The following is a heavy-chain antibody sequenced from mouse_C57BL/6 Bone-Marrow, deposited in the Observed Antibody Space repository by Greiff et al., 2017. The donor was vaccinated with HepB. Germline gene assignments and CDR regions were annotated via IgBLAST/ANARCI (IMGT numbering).Heavy chain of an antibody. J-gene: IGHJ2*01. Sequence: VKLQESGAELARPGASVKLSCKASGYTFTSYGISWVKQRTGQGLEWIGEIYPRSGNTYYNEKFKGKATLTADKSSSTAYMELRSLTSEDSAVYFCARPQLTLDYWGQGTTLTVSS. CDR1: GYTFTSYG. CDR2: IYPRSGNT. D-gene: IGHD3-3*01. V-gene: IGHV1-81*01. CDR3: ARPQLTLDY.